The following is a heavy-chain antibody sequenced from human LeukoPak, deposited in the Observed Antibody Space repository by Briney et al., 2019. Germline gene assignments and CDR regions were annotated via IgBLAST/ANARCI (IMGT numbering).Heavy chain of an antibody. J-gene: IGHJ4*02. CDR2: INSDGSST. CDR3: ARDIAVAVADEIH. CDR1: GFTFSSYW. V-gene: IGHV3-74*01. D-gene: IGHD6-19*01. Sequence: GGSLRLSCAASGFTFSSYWMHWVRQAPGKGLEWVSRINSDGSSTSYADSVKGRFTITRDNAKNTLYMQMNSLRAEDTAVYYCARDIAVAVADEIHWGQGTLVTVSS.